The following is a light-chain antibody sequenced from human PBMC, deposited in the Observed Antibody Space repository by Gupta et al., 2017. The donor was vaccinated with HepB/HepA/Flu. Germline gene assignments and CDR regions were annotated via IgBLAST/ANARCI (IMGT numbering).Light chain of an antibody. CDR2: DVS. Sequence: QSALTQPASVSGSPGQSITISCTGTSSDIGTHNYVSWYQQNPGKAPKLIIHDVSDRPSGVSNSFSGSKSGNTASLTISGLQAEDEADYYCCSSSSSSTLYVFGTGTEVTVL. V-gene: IGLV2-14*01. CDR3: CSSSSSSTLYV. J-gene: IGLJ1*01. CDR1: SSDIGTHNY.